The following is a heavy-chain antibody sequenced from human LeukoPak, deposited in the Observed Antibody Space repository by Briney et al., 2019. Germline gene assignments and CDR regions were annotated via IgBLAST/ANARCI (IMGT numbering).Heavy chain of an antibody. CDR2: ISSSSSYI. V-gene: IGHV3-21*01. J-gene: IGHJ3*02. Sequence: GGSLRLSCAASGFTFSSYEMNWVRQAPGKGLEWVSSISSSSSYIYYADSVKGRFTISRDNAKNSLYLQMNSLRAEDTAVYYCAREGGTTVTPGAFDIWGQGTMVTVSS. CDR3: AREGGTTVTPGAFDI. CDR1: GFTFSSYE. D-gene: IGHD4-17*01.